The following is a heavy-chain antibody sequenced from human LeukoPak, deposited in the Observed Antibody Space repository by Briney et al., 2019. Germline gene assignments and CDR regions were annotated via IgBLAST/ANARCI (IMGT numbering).Heavy chain of an antibody. CDR1: GGSINSYY. J-gene: IGHJ4*02. D-gene: IGHD4-23*01. V-gene: IGHV4-4*07. Sequence: PSETLSLTCTVSGGSINSYYWSWIRQPAGKGLEWIGRIYSSGSTNYNPSLKSRVSMSVDTSKNQFSLKLTSVTAADTAVYYCVSGGKATVVTMWGQGILVTVSS. CDR3: VSGGKATVVTM. CDR2: IYSSGST.